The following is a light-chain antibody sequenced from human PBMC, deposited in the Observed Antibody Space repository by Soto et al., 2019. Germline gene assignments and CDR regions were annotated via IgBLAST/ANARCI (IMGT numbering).Light chain of an antibody. CDR1: QFVRSN. V-gene: IGKV3D-15*01. CDR3: QQYNNCPRT. CDR2: GAS. Sequence: EMVLTPSPRTLAASPWDIVTLSCSASQFVRSNLAWYQQKPGQAPRLLIYGASTRATGIPARFSGSGSGTDFTLTIRSLQSEDFAVYYCQQYNNCPRTCGQGTKG. J-gene: IGKJ1*01.